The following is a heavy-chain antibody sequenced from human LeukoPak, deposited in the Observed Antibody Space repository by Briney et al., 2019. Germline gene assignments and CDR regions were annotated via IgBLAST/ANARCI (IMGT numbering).Heavy chain of an antibody. D-gene: IGHD5-18*01. CDR2: IYHSGST. J-gene: IGHJ6*02. CDR1: GGSISSGGYS. V-gene: IGHV4-30-2*01. CDR3: ARGDTAMVRYYYYGMDA. Sequence: PSETLSLTCAVSGGSISSGGYSWSWIRQPPGKGLEWIGYIYHSGSTYYNPSLKSRVTISVDRSKNQFSLKLSSVTAADTAVYYCARGDTAMVRYYYYGMDAWGQGTTVTVSS.